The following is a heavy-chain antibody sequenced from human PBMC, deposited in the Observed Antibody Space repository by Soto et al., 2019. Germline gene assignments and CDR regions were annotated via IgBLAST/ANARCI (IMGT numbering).Heavy chain of an antibody. D-gene: IGHD2-8*01. V-gene: IGHV3-23*01. CDR2: IRGSCSST. CDR1: GFTFSNYA. Sequence: GGSLRLSCAASGFTFSNYAMSWVRQAPGNGLEWVSAIRGSCSSTYYADSAKGRLTISRDNSRNTLYLQMKSLRADDTALYYSASDGQDSGTGYANGGFDPWGQGTLVTVSS. CDR3: ASDGQDSGTGYANGGFDP. J-gene: IGHJ5*02.